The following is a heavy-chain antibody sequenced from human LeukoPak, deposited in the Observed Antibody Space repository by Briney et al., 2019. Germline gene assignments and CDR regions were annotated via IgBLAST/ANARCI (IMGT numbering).Heavy chain of an antibody. CDR2: VNHRGDT. D-gene: IGHD1-1*01. CDR3: ARGPTIGETGYFDY. J-gene: IGHJ4*03. CDR1: GGSFSAYY. Sequence: PSETLSLTCAVYGGSFSAYYWSWIRQSPGKGLQWIAEVNHRGDTNYNPSVKGRVTISVDTSKNQFSLKVTSLTAADTAVYYCARGPTIGETGYFDYWGQGTLVTVSS. V-gene: IGHV4-34*01.